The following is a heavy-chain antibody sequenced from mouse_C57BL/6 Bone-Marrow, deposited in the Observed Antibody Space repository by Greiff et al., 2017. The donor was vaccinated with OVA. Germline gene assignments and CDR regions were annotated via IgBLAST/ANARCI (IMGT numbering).Heavy chain of an antibody. J-gene: IGHJ4*01. Sequence: LVESVAELVRPGASVKLSCTASGFNIKNTYMHWVKQRPEQGLEWIGRIDPANDNTKYAPKFQGKATMTADTSSNTAYLQLSRLSSEDTAVYCCARGNFGSSFYAMDYWGQGTSVTVSS. CDR3: ARGNFGSSFYAMDY. CDR2: IDPANDNT. CDR1: GFNIKNTY. D-gene: IGHD1-1*01. V-gene: IGHV14-3*01.